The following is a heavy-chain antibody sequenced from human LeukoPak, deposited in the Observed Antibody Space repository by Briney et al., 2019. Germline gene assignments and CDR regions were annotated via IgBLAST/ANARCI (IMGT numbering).Heavy chain of an antibody. Sequence: KRLEWVSTISGSGANTYYADSVRGRFTISRDNSKNTLYLHMNSLRAEDTAVYYCAKERARYTNPYYFDYWGQGTLVTVSS. CDR3: AKERARYTNPYYFDY. D-gene: IGHD3-16*02. V-gene: IGHV3-23*01. J-gene: IGHJ4*02. CDR2: ISGSGANT.